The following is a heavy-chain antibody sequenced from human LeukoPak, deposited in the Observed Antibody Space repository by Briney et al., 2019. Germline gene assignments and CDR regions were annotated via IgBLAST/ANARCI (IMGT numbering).Heavy chain of an antibody. J-gene: IGHJ5*02. CDR2: ISGTGSST. CDR1: GFTFGNYA. V-gene: IGHV3-23*01. D-gene: IGHD2-2*02. CDR3: AKASVAIPQYCNS. Sequence: GGSLRLSCEASGFTFGNYAMNWVRQAPGKGLEWVSTISGTGSSTYYADSAKGRFTISRDNSNDTLFLQLNSLTAADTAMYFCAKASVAIPQYCNSWGQGTLVTVS.